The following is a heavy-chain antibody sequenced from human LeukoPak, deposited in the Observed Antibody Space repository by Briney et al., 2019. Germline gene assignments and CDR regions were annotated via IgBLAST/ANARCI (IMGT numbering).Heavy chain of an antibody. CDR2: IYYSGST. V-gene: IGHV4-59*12. J-gene: IGHJ6*03. Sequence: PSETLSLTCTVDGGSISGYYWSWIRQPPGKGLEWIGDIYYSGSTNYNPSLKSRGTISVDTSKNQFSLKLSSVTAADPAVYYCWRGLGGGRWNYYYYIDFWGKGTMVTVSS. CDR3: WRGLGGGRWNYYYYIDF. D-gene: IGHD2-15*01. CDR1: GGSISGYY.